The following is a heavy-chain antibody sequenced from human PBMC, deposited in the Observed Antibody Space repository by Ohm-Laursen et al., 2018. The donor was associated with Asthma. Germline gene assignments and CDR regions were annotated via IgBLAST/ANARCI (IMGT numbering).Heavy chain of an antibody. CDR2: GGSYYDGGLK. J-gene: IGHJ4*02. CDR3: ARDIKSNPVGG. V-gene: IGHV3-30-3*01. Sequence: SLRLSCAASGFTFRSYAMHWVRQAPGKGLEWVAVGGSYYDGGLKYYADSVNGRFTVSRDDSKNTLYLQMNSLRPDDTAVYYCARDIKSNPVGGWGQGTLVTVSS. CDR1: GFTFRSYA. D-gene: IGHD3-10*01.